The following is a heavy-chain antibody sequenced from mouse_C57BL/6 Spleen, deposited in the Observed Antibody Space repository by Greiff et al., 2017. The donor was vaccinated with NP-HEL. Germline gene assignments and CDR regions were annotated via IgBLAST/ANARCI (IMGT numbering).Heavy chain of an antibody. V-gene: IGHV1-26*01. Sequence: VQLQQSGPELVKPGASVKISCKASGYTFTDYYMNWVKQSHGKSLEWIGDINPNNGGTSYNQKFKGKATLTVDKSSSTAYMELRSLTSEDSAVYYCARKSYWDYWGQGTTLTVSS. CDR3: ARKSYWDY. CDR2: INPNNGGT. J-gene: IGHJ2*01. CDR1: GYTFTDYY.